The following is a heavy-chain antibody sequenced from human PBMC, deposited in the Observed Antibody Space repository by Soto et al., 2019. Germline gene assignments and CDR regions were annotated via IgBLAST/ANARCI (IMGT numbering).Heavy chain of an antibody. Sequence: VSLRLSFAASGFTFASYAMSWVRQAPGKGLEWVSGISGSGGNTYNADSVKGRFTISRDNSKNTLYLDMISLRAEDTAVYYCAKGLSIAAAGTFDYWGQGTLVTVSS. V-gene: IGHV3-23*01. CDR3: AKGLSIAAAGTFDY. D-gene: IGHD6-13*01. CDR2: ISGSGGNT. CDR1: GFTFASYA. J-gene: IGHJ4*02.